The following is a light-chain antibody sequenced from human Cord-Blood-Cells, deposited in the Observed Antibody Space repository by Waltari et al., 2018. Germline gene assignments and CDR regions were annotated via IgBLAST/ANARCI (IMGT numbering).Light chain of an antibody. V-gene: IGLV1-47*01. J-gene: IGLJ3*02. CDR3: VAWDDSLSGRV. CDR2: RNN. Sequence: QSVLTQPPSASGTPGQRVTISCSGSSSNIGSNYVYWYQQLPGTAPKLLIYRNNQRPSGVPDGFSGSKSGTSASLAISGLRSEDEADYYCVAWDDSLSGRVFGGGTKLTVL. CDR1: SSNIGSNY.